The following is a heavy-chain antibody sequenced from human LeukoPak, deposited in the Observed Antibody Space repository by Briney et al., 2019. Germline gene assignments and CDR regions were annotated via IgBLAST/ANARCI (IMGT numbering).Heavy chain of an antibody. D-gene: IGHD5-18*01. CDR1: GGSISSSSYY. CDR3: AGRFVSWIQRAIDY. Sequence: SETLSLTCTVSGGSISSSSYYWGWIRQPPGKGLEWIGEINHSGSTNYNPSPKSRVTISVDTSKNQFSLKLSSETAADTAVYYCAGRFVSWIQRAIDYWGQGTLVTVSS. J-gene: IGHJ4*02. V-gene: IGHV4-39*07. CDR2: INHSGST.